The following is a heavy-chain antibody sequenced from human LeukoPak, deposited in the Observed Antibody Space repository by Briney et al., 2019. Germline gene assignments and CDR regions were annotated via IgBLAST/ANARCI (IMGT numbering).Heavy chain of an antibody. V-gene: IGHV4-59*08. J-gene: IGHJ4*02. Sequence: SETLSLTCTVSGGSISSYYWSWIRQPPGKGLEWIGYIYYSGSTNYNPSLKSRATISVDTSKNQFSLKLSSVTAADTAVYYCARRVGATGEVDYWGQGTLVTVSS. CDR3: ARRVGATGEVDY. CDR2: IYYSGST. CDR1: GGSISSYY. D-gene: IGHD1-26*01.